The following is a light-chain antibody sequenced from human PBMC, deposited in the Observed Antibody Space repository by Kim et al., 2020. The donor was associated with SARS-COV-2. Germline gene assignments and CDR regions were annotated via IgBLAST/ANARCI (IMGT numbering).Light chain of an antibody. J-gene: IGKJ4*01. Sequence: SVGDRVTHTCQARQDISKYLNWDQQKPGKAPKLLIYDASNLETGVPSRFSGSGSGTDFTFTISSLQPEDIATYYCQQYDNLPPLTFGGGTKVDIK. CDR2: DAS. CDR1: QDISKY. CDR3: QQYDNLPPLT. V-gene: IGKV1-33*01.